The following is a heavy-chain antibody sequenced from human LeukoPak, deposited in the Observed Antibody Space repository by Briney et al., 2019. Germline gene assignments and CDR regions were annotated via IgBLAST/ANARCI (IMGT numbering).Heavy chain of an antibody. J-gene: IGHJ4*02. CDR1: GFTFSSYA. D-gene: IGHD3-22*01. V-gene: IGHV3-23*01. CDR3: AKDNAPFITMIATDY. CDR2: ISGSGDST. Sequence: GGSLRLSCAASGFTFSSYAMSWVRQAPGKGLEWVSAISGSGDSTYYADSVKGRFTIPRDNSKNTLYLQMNSLRAEDTAVYYCAKDNAPFITMIATDYWGQGTLVTVSS.